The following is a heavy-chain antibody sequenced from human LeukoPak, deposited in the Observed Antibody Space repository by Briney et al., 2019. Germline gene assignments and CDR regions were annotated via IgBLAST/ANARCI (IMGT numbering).Heavy chain of an antibody. CDR1: GYTFTGYY. CDR2: INPNSGGT. D-gene: IGHD5-12*01. CDR3: ARPADIVATPFDY. J-gene: IGHJ4*02. Sequence: ASVKVSCKASGYTFTGYYMHWVPQAPGQGLEWMGWINPNSGGTNYAQKFQGRVTMTRDTSISTAYMELSRLRSDDTAVYYCARPADIVATPFDYWGQGTLVTVSS. V-gene: IGHV1-2*02.